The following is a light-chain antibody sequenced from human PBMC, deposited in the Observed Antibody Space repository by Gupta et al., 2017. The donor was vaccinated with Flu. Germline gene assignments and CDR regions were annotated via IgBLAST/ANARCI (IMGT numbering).Light chain of an antibody. V-gene: IGLV3-21*02. CDR2: DDG. Sequence: YVLTQPPSVSVAPGQTARITCGGNNIGTKSVHWYQHKPGQAPVLVVHDDGDRPSGIPERFSGSNSGNTATLTITRVEAGDEADYSCQVWDSTSDHWVFGGGTKVTVL. J-gene: IGLJ3*02. CDR1: NIGTKS. CDR3: QVWDSTSDHWV.